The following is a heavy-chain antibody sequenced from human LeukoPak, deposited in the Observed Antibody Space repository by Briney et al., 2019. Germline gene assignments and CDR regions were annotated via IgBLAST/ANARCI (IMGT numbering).Heavy chain of an antibody. V-gene: IGHV3-30-3*01. D-gene: IGHD3-22*01. CDR1: GFTFSSYA. CDR3: AKGGDYDSSGIDY. J-gene: IGHJ4*02. Sequence: GGSLRLSCAASGFTFSSYAMHWVRQAPGKGLEWVAVISYDGSNKYYADSVKGRFTISRDNSKNTLYLQMNSLRAEDTAVYYCAKGGDYDSSGIDYWGQGTLVTVSS. CDR2: ISYDGSNK.